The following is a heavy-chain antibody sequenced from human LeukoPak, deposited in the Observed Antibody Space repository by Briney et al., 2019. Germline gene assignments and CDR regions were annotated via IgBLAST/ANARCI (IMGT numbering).Heavy chain of an antibody. CDR2: IYYSGST. Sequence: KPSETLSLTCTVSGGSISSYYWSWIRQPPGKGLEWIGYIYYSGSTNYNPSLKSRVTISVDTSKNQFSLKLSSVTAADMAVYYCAREEFTHRNFQHWGQGTLVTVSS. D-gene: IGHD1-14*01. V-gene: IGHV4-59*01. J-gene: IGHJ1*01. CDR1: GGSISSYY. CDR3: AREEFTHRNFQH.